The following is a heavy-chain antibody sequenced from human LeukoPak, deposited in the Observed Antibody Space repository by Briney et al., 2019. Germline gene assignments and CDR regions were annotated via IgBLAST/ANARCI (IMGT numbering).Heavy chain of an antibody. D-gene: IGHD3-22*01. CDR3: ARGDIYYDSSGYSLGDY. J-gene: IGHJ4*02. CDR2: INPNSGGT. Sequence: GASVKVSCKASGYTFTGYYMRWVRQAPGQGLEWMGWINPNSGGTDYAQKFQGRVTMTRDTSISTAYMELSRLRSDDTAVYYCARGDIYYDSSGYSLGDYWGQGTLVTVSS. CDR1: GYTFTGYY. V-gene: IGHV1-2*02.